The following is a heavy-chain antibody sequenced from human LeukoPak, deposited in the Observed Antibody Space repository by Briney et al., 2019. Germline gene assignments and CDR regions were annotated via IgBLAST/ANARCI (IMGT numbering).Heavy chain of an antibody. CDR3: AKDRPNYYDSSGHYYRRNGDY. CDR2: ISGSGGST. D-gene: IGHD3-22*01. J-gene: IGHJ4*02. V-gene: IGHV3-23*01. Sequence: GGSLRLSCAASGFTFSSYAMSWVRQAPGKGLEWVSAISGSGGSTYYADSVKGRFTISRDNSESTLYLQMNSLRAEDTAVYYCAKDRPNYYDSSGHYYRRNGDYWGQGTLVTVSS. CDR1: GFTFSSYA.